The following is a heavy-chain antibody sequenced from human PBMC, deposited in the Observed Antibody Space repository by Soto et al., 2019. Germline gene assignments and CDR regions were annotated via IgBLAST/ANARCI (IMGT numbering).Heavy chain of an antibody. Sequence: GGSLRLSCAASGFTVTTNYMSWVRQAPGKGLEWVSVIYSGGSTYYADSVKGRFTISRDNSKNTLYLQMNSLRAEDTAVYYCARGSSSWKRAFDIWGQGTMVTVSS. D-gene: IGHD6-13*01. J-gene: IGHJ3*02. CDR1: GFTVTTNY. V-gene: IGHV3-53*01. CDR3: ARGSSSWKRAFDI. CDR2: IYSGGST.